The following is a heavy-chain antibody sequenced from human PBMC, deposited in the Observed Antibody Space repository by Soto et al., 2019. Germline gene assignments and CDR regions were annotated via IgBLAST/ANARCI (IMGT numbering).Heavy chain of an antibody. CDR1: GGSVTSDEDS. CDR3: STECGSTDRYFHS. J-gene: IGHJ4*02. CDR2: ISNSVST. D-gene: IGHD1-26*01. Sequence: NPSETLSLTCAVSGGSVTSDEDSWSWIRQPPGKGLEWIGYISNSVSTGYKPSLQTRLSMSVNRSKNQFARRRTSVTPAETSVYFCSTECGSTDRYFHSRGQGTQVHISP. V-gene: IGHV4-30-4*01.